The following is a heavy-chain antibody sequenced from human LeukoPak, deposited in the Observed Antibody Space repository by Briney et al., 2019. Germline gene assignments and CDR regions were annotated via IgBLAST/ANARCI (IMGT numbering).Heavy chain of an antibody. CDR2: IYSGGST. J-gene: IGHJ4*02. Sequence: GGSLRLSCTVSGFTVSSDSMSWVRQAPGKGLEWVSFIYSGGSTHYSDSVKGRFTISRDNSKNTLYLQMNSLRAEDTAVYYCARRAGAYSHPYDYWGQGTLVSVSS. D-gene: IGHD4/OR15-4a*01. V-gene: IGHV3-53*01. CDR1: GFTVSSDS. CDR3: ARRAGAYSHPYDY.